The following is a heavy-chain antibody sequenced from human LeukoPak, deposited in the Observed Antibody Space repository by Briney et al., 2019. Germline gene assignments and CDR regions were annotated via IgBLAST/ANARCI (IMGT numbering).Heavy chain of an antibody. Sequence: SLRLSCAASGFTFDDYTMHWVRQVPGKGLEWVSGISWNSGSIGYADSVKGRFSISRDNARNSLYLQMNSLRAEDTALYYCAKDEYYGSGSYFGYWGQGTLVTVSS. CDR2: ISWNSGSI. CDR3: AKDEYYGSGSYFGY. V-gene: IGHV3-9*01. J-gene: IGHJ4*02. D-gene: IGHD3-10*01. CDR1: GFTFDDYT.